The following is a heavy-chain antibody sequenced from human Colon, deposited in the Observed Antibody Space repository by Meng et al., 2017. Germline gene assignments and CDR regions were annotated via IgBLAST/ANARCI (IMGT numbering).Heavy chain of an antibody. D-gene: IGHD3-9*01. V-gene: IGHV4-4*02. CDR3: VRQGMTSYSWGY. CDR1: SGSISSSNW. J-gene: IGHJ4*02. Sequence: QLRLLESGPGLVKPSGTLSLTCAVSSGSISSSNWWSWVRQPPGKGLEWIGEISQSGTTYYNPSLKSRVTITGDWSKNQFSLNLNSVTAADTALYYCVRQGMTSYSWGYWGQGTLVTVSS. CDR2: ISQSGTT.